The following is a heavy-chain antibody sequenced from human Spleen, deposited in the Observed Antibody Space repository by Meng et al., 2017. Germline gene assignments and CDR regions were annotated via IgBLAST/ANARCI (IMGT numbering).Heavy chain of an antibody. Sequence: GESLKISCAASGFTVSHNYMSWVRQAPGKGLEWVSVIYSGGNTYYADSVKGRFTISRDNSKNTVFLQINSLRVEDTAAYYCARDWGIVSAFDYWGQGTLVTVSS. V-gene: IGHV3-66*02. CDR2: IYSGGNT. CDR1: GFTVSHNY. CDR3: ARDWGIVSAFDY. D-gene: IGHD3-16*01. J-gene: IGHJ4*02.